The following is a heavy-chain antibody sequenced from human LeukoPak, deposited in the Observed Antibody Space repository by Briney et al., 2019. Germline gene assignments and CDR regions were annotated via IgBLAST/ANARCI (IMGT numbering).Heavy chain of an antibody. CDR1: GFTFSSCW. Sequence: HTGGSLRLSCAASGFTFSSCWMHWVRQAPGKGLVWVSRINSDGSSATYADSVKGRFTISRDNAKKTLYLQMNNLRAEDTAVYYCACRGYSDPDYWGQGTLVTVSS. V-gene: IGHV3-74*01. D-gene: IGHD4-17*01. J-gene: IGHJ4*02. CDR3: ACRGYSDPDY. CDR2: INSDGSSA.